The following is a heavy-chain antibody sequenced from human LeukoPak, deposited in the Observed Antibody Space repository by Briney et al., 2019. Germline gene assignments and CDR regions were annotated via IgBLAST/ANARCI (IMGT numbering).Heavy chain of an antibody. Sequence: SVKVSCKASGGTFSSYAISWVRQAPGQGLEWMGGIIPLFGTANYAQKFLGRVIITADESTSTTHMYLSSLKSEDTAVYYCAREWAGYSSGSYYYYWGQGTLVTVSS. D-gene: IGHD3-10*01. V-gene: IGHV1-69*13. CDR2: IIPLFGTA. CDR3: AREWAGYSSGSYYYY. J-gene: IGHJ4*02. CDR1: GGTFSSYA.